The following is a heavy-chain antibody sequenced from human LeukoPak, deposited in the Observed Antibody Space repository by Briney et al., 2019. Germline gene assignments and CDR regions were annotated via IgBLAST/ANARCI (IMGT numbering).Heavy chain of an antibody. D-gene: IGHD2-2*01. J-gene: IGHJ6*02. V-gene: IGHV3-48*01. CDR3: ARDLVVVVPAAENYYYYYGMDV. CDR2: ISSSSSTI. Sequence: GGSLRLSCAASGFTLSSYSMNWVRQAPGKGLEWVSHISSSSSTIYYADSVKGRFTISRDSAKSSLYLQMNSLRAEDTAVYYCARDLVVVVPAAENYYYYYGMDVWGQGTTVTVSS. CDR1: GFTLSSYS.